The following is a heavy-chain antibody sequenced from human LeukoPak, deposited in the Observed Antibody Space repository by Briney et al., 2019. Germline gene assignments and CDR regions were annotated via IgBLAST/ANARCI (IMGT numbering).Heavy chain of an antibody. CDR2: ISGSGGST. V-gene: IGHV3-23*01. CDR1: GFTFSSYA. CDR3: ARDLVAAASRGMDV. J-gene: IGHJ6*02. D-gene: IGHD6-13*01. Sequence: GGSLRLSCAASGFTFSSYAMSWVRQAPGKGLEWVSAISGSGGSTYYADSVKGRFTISRDNSKNTLYLQMNSLRAEDTAVYYCARDLVAAASRGMDVWGQGTTVTVSS.